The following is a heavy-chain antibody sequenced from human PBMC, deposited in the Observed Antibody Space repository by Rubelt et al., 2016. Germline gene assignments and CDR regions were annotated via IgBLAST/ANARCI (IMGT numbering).Heavy chain of an antibody. D-gene: IGHD3/OR15-3a*01. Sequence: QVRLQQWGAGLLKPSETLSLTCAVYGGSFNDHYWSWIRQPPGKGLEWIGEINHSGSTNYNPSLKSRVTISVDTSKNQFSLKRGSVTAAETAVCYCARGRGLLDGDYVDYWGQGTLVTVSS. CDR1: GGSFNDHY. V-gene: IGHV4-34*02. J-gene: IGHJ4*02. CDR3: ARGRGLLDGDYVDY. CDR2: INHSGST.